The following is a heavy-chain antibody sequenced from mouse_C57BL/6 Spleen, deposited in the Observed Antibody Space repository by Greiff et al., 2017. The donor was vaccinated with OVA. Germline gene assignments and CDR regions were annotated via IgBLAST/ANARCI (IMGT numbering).Heavy chain of an antibody. V-gene: IGHV5-9-1*02. Sequence: EVNVVESGEGLVKPGGSLKLSCAASGFTFRSYAMSWVRQTPEKRLEWVAYISSGGDYIYYADTVKGRFTISRDNARNTLYLQMSSRKSEDTALYYCTRGGGSSYWYFDVWGTGTTVTVSS. J-gene: IGHJ1*03. D-gene: IGHD1-1*01. CDR1: GFTFRSYA. CDR3: TRGGGSSYWYFDV. CDR2: ISSGGDYI.